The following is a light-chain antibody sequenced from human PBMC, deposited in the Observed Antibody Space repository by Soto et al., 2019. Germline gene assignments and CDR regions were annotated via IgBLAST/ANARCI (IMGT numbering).Light chain of an antibody. V-gene: IGKV3-11*01. CDR1: QSVGSF. J-gene: IGKJ5*01. Sequence: EIVLTQSPATLSLSRGERASLSCRASQSVGSFLAWYQQKPGQAPRLLIYDTSIRATGIPARFSGSGSGTDFTLTISSLEPEDFAVYYCQQRNSWPPTFTFGQGTRLEIK. CDR2: DTS. CDR3: QQRNSWPPTFT.